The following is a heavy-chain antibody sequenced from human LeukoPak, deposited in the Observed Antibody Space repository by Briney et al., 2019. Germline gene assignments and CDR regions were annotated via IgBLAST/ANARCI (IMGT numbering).Heavy chain of an antibody. Sequence: SETLSLTCAVSGGSIGSSNWWSWVRQPPGKGLEWIGEIYHSGSTNYNPSLKSRITISVDKSKNQFSLKLSSVTAADTAVYYCARERSGSEIFARSFDIWGQGTMVTVSS. J-gene: IGHJ3*02. V-gene: IGHV4-4*02. CDR3: ARERSGSEIFARSFDI. CDR1: GGSIGSSNW. D-gene: IGHD3-3*01. CDR2: IYHSGST.